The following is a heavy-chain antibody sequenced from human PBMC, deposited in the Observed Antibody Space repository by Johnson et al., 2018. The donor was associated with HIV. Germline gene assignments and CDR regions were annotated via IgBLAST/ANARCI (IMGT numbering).Heavy chain of an antibody. CDR1: GFPFSTYA. J-gene: IGHJ3*01. Sequence: QVQLVESGGGVVQPGRSLRLSCAASGFPFSTYAMHWVRQSPGKGLDWVAVISYDGRNKYYAASVKGRFSISRDDPKNTVYLQMNSLRGEDTAVYYCAREKAWIQMWDDAFDVWGQGTVVTVSP. V-gene: IGHV3-30*04. D-gene: IGHD5-18*01. CDR3: AREKAWIQMWDDAFDV. CDR2: ISYDGRNK.